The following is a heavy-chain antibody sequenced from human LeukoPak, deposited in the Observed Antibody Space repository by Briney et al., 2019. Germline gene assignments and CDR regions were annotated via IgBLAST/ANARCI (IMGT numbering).Heavy chain of an antibody. CDR3: ARDFGTT. CDR2: ISNTGGYT. Sequence: GGSLRLSCAASGFTFSDSYMSWIRQAPGKGLEWVSYISNTGGYTNYADSVKGRFTISRDNAKNSLYLQMNSLIDEDTGVYYCARDFGTTWGQGTLVTVSS. V-gene: IGHV3-11*05. CDR1: GFTFSDSY. J-gene: IGHJ5*02. D-gene: IGHD3-10*01.